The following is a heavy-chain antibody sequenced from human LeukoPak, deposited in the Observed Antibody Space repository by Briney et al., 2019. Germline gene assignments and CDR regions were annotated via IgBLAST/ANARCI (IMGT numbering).Heavy chain of an antibody. Sequence: SETLSLTCTVSGGSISSSYWWSWIRQAPGKGLEWIGYIYYSGSTNCNPSLKSRATISLDTSKNQFSLQLSSVTAADTAIYYCARDNYGGNRGYFDYWGQGTLVTVSS. CDR1: GGSISSSY. D-gene: IGHD4-23*01. V-gene: IGHV4-59*01. CDR2: IYYSGST. CDR3: ARDNYGGNRGYFDY. J-gene: IGHJ4*02.